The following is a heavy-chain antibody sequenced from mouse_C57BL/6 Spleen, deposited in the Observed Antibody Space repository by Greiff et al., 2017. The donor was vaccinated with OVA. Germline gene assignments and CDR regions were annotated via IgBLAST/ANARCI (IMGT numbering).Heavy chain of an antibody. CDR2: ISSGGDYT. J-gene: IGHJ4*01. V-gene: IGHV5S21*01. D-gene: IGHD1-1*01. Sequence: EVQLMESGEGLVKPGGSLKLSCAASGFTFSSYAMSWVRQTPEKRLEWVAYISSGGDYTYYADTEKGQFTICRDNARNTLYLQMSSLKSEDTAMYYCARDRDYGSRYYAMDDWGKGTSVTVSS. CDR1: GFTFSSYA. CDR3: ARDRDYGSRYYAMDD.